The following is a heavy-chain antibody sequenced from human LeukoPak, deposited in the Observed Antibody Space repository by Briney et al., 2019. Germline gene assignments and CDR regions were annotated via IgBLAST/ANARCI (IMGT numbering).Heavy chain of an antibody. CDR3: ARAPSEIGGYYPEYFRH. D-gene: IGHD3-22*01. CDR1: GFTFSSYW. V-gene: IGHV3-74*01. CDR2: IKSDGST. Sequence: GGSLRLSCAASGFTFSSYWMHWVRQAPGKGLLWVSRIKSDGSTNYADSVKGRFTISRDNAKNTVSLQMNSLRAEDTGVYYCARAPSEIGGYYPEYFRHWGQGTLVTVSS. J-gene: IGHJ1*01.